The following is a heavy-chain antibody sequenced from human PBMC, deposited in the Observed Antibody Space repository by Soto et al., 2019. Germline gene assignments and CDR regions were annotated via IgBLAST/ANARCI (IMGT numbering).Heavy chain of an antibody. Sequence: KPSETLSLTCTVSGGSISSSTYYWGWMRQPPGKGLEWIASFFIGGNTYYNPSLKSRVTISVDTSKNQFSLKLSSVTAADTAVYYCARDKRITIFGVVIEGDPTDYYGMDVWGQGTTVTVSS. CDR3: ARDKRITIFGVVIEGDPTDYYGMDV. J-gene: IGHJ6*02. D-gene: IGHD3-3*01. V-gene: IGHV4-39*07. CDR2: FFIGGNT. CDR1: GGSISSSTYY.